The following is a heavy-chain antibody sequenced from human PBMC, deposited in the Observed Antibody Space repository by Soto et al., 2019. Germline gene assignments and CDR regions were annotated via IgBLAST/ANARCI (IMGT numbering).Heavy chain of an antibody. CDR2: IWYDGSNK. CDR3: ARAAAGTYYYYYGMDV. J-gene: IGHJ6*04. CDR1: GFTFSSYG. Sequence: QVQLVESGGGVVQPGRSLRLSCAASGFTFSSYGMHWVRQAPGKGLERVAVIWYDGSNKYYADSVKGRFTISRDNSKNTLSLQMNSLRSEDTAVYYGARAAAGTYYYYYGMDVWGKGNTFTVSS. D-gene: IGHD6-13*01. V-gene: IGHV3-33*01.